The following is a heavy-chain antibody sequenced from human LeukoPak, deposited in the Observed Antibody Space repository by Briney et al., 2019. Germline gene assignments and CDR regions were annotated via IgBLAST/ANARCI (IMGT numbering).Heavy chain of an antibody. CDR3: ARVGIAAAGTFWFDP. CDR1: GGTFSSYA. Sequence: SVKVSCKASGGTFSSYAISWVRQAPGQGLEWMGGIIPIFGTANYAQKFQGRVTITADEPTSTAYMELSGLRSEDTAVYYCARVGIAAAGTFWFDPWGQGTLVTVSS. J-gene: IGHJ5*02. V-gene: IGHV1-69*13. D-gene: IGHD6-13*01. CDR2: IIPIFGTA.